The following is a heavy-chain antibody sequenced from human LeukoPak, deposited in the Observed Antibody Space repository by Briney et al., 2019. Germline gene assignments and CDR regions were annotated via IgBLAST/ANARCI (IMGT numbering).Heavy chain of an antibody. V-gene: IGHV1-24*01. D-gene: IGHD4-11*01. Sequence: ASVKVSCKVSGYTLTELSMHWVRQAPGKGLEWMGGFDPEDGETSYAQKFQGRVTMTRDTSTSTVYMELSSLRSEDTAVYYCARVLSTVTTEGFDYWGQGTLVTVSS. CDR2: FDPEDGET. J-gene: IGHJ4*02. CDR1: GYTLTELS. CDR3: ARVLSTVTTEGFDY.